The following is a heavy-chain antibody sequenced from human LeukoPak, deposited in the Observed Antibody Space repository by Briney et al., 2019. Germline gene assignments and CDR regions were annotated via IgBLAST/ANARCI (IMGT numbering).Heavy chain of an antibody. CDR3: ARADYGSGSYFVDS. Sequence: SETLSLTCTVSGGSISSHYWSWIRQPPGKGLEWIGYIYYTGSTNYNPSLKSRVTISVDTSKNQFSLKVSSVTAADTAVYYCARADYGSGSYFVDSWGQGTLVTVSS. V-gene: IGHV4-59*11. D-gene: IGHD3-10*01. CDR1: GGSISSHY. J-gene: IGHJ4*02. CDR2: IYYTGST.